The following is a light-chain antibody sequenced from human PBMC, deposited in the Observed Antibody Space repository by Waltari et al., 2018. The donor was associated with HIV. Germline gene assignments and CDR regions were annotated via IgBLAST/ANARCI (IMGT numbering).Light chain of an antibody. CDR3: QSYDSSLTTTV. V-gene: IGLV1-40*01. Sequence: QSVLPQPPSVSGDPGQRVTISCPGSKSNIGAGYEVHWYQQGPGTAPKLLIYANNNRASGFPDRFSGSKSGTSASLAISGLQAEDEAEYHCQSYDSSLTTTVFGGGTKLTVL. CDR2: ANN. J-gene: IGLJ2*01. CDR1: KSNIGAGYE.